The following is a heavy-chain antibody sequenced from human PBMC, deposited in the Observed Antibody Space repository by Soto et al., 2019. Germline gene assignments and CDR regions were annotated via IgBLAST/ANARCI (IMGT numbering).Heavy chain of an antibody. V-gene: IGHV3-23*01. CDR3: AKMPLDCSSTSCYGVFFDY. CDR2: ISGSGGST. J-gene: IGHJ4*02. Sequence: GGSLRLSCAASGFTFSSYAMSWVRQAPGKGLEWVSAISGSGGSTYYADSVKGRFTISRDNSKNTLYLQMNSLRAEDTTVYYCAKMPLDCSSTSCYGVFFDYWGQGTLVTVS. CDR1: GFTFSSYA. D-gene: IGHD2-2*01.